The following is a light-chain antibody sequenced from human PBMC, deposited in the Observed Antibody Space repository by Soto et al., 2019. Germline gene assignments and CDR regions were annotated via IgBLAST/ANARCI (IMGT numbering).Light chain of an antibody. V-gene: IGKV3-15*01. J-gene: IGKJ1*01. CDR1: QSVSSN. CDR3: QQFHKWPPST. CDR2: GAS. Sequence: EIVMTQSPATLSVSPGEIATLSCSASQSVSSNLAWYQQKPGQAPRLLIYGASTRATGVPARFSGSVSGTEFTLTISSLRSEDFGVYYCQQFHKWPPSTFGQGTKVDIK.